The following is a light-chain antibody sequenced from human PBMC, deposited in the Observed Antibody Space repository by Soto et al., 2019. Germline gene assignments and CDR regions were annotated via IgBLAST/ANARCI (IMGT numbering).Light chain of an antibody. CDR3: CSYGGNNTLI. J-gene: IGLJ2*01. CDR2: EVS. CDR1: RSNVGSYNF. V-gene: IGLV2-23*02. Sequence: QSALTQPASVSGSPGQSITISCTGTRSNVGSYNFVSWYRQYPGKAPELIIYEVSQRPSTFFNRFSGSKSGNTASLTVSGLQSDDEADYFCCSYGGNNTLIFGGGTQLTVL.